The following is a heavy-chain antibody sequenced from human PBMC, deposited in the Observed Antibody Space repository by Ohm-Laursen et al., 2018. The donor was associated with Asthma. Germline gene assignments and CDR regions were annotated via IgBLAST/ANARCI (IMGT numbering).Heavy chain of an antibody. V-gene: IGHV3-30*03. D-gene: IGHD2-15*01. CDR3: ARDSQDIVVVVAARTYGMDV. CDR1: GFTFSSYG. J-gene: IGHJ6*02. CDR2: ISYDGSNK. Sequence: SLRLSCAASGFTFSSYGMHWVRQAPGKGLEWVAVISYDGSNKYYADSVKGRFTISRDNSKNTLYLQMNSLRAEDTAVYYCARDSQDIVVVVAARTYGMDVWGQGTTVTVSS.